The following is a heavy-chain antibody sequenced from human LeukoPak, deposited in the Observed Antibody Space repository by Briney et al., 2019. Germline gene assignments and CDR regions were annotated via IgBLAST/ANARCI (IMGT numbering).Heavy chain of an antibody. CDR1: GFTFSSYW. Sequence: GGSLRLSCAASGFTFSSYWMHWVRQAPGKGLVWVSRISKDGSSTYYADSVKGRFTISRDNAKNTLYLQMNSLRAEDTAVYYCARVEVGVGATHDYWGQGTLVTVSS. J-gene: IGHJ4*02. D-gene: IGHD1-26*01. V-gene: IGHV3-74*01. CDR2: ISKDGSST. CDR3: ARVEVGVGATHDY.